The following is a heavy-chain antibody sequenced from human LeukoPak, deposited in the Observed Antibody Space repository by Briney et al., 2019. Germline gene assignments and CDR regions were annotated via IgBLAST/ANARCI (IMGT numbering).Heavy chain of an antibody. CDR2: ISDSGGST. J-gene: IGHJ4*02. D-gene: IGHD6-13*01. CDR3: AKTRPLDSSSWSHGDY. CDR1: GFTFSSFD. V-gene: IGHV3-23*01. Sequence: GGSLRLSCMASGFTFSSFDMSWVRQAPGKGLEWVSTISDSGGSTYYADSVKGRFTISRDNSKNTLYLQMNSLRAEDTAVYYCAKTRPLDSSSWSHGDYWGQGTLVTVSS.